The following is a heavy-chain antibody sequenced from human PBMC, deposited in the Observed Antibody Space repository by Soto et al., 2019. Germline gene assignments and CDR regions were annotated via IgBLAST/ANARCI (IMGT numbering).Heavy chain of an antibody. V-gene: IGHV3-30*18. J-gene: IGHJ6*02. CDR3: AKGDVRMTTVTRDYYYGMDV. CDR1: GFTFSSYG. Sequence: QVQLVESGGGVVQPGRSLRLSCAASGFTFSSYGMHWVRQAPGKGLEWVAVISYDGSNKYYADPVKGRFTISRDNSKNTLYLQMNSLRAEDTAVYYCAKGDVRMTTVTRDYYYGMDVWGQGTTVTVSS. D-gene: IGHD4-17*01. CDR2: ISYDGSNK.